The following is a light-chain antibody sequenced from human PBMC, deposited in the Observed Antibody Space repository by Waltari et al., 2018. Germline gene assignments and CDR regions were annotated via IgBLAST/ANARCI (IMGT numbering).Light chain of an antibody. V-gene: IGLV1-47*01. J-gene: IGLJ3*02. Sequence: QSVLTQPPSVSRTPGQRVTISCSGSTSNVEALHVFWYKQLPGTAPKLLIYRDNQRPSGVPDRVSGSKSGASASLAISGLRSEDEATYHCAACDDRLNSWVFGGGTNLTVL. CDR3: AACDDRLNSWV. CDR2: RDN. CDR1: TSNVEALH.